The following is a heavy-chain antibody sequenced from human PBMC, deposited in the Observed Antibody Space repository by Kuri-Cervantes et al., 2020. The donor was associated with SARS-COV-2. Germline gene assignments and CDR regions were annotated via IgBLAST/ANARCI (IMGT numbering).Heavy chain of an antibody. J-gene: IGHJ4*02. CDR1: GLTFSSYA. Sequence: GGSLRLSCAASGLTFSSYAMSWVRQAPGKGLEWVSAISGSGGSTYYADSVKGRFTISRDNSKNTLYLQMNSLRAEDTAVYYCAKDPRGVVVITTLFDYWGQGTLVTVSS. CDR3: AKDPRGVVVITTLFDY. V-gene: IGHV3-23*01. CDR2: ISGSGGST. D-gene: IGHD3-22*01.